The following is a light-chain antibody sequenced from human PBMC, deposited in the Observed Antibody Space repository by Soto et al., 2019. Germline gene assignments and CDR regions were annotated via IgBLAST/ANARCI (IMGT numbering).Light chain of an antibody. J-gene: IGKJ2*01. V-gene: IGKV1-39*01. Sequence: DIQMTQSPSSLSASVGDRVSITCRASQSIGTSLSWHQQKSGRAPKLLIHAASSLQSGVPSRFSGSGSGTDFTLTISSLQPEDVAVYYCQQSYSTLDTFGQGTNLEIK. CDR3: QQSYSTLDT. CDR1: QSIGTS. CDR2: AAS.